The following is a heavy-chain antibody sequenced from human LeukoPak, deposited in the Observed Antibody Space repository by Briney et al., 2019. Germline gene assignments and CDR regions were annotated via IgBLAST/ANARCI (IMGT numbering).Heavy chain of an antibody. CDR3: ARHNYDFWSGYSIDY. J-gene: IGHJ4*02. CDR2: IYHSGST. D-gene: IGHD3-3*01. Sequence: PSETLSLTCAVSGYSISSGYYWGWIRPPPGKVLEWIGSIYHSGSTYYNPSLKSRVTISVDTSKNQFSLKLSSVTAADTAVYYCARHNYDFWSGYSIDYWGQGTLVTVTS. CDR1: GYSISSGYY. V-gene: IGHV4-38-2*01.